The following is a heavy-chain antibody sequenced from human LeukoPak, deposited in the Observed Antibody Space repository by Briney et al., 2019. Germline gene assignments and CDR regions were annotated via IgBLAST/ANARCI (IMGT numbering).Heavy chain of an antibody. Sequence: SETLSLTCTVSGGSISSGSYYWSWIRQPAGKGLEWIGRIYTSGSTNYNPSLKSRVTISVDTSKNQFSLKLSSVTAADTAVYYCATRDRVGATSYYYYMDVWGKGTTVTISS. D-gene: IGHD1-26*01. CDR2: IYTSGST. CDR3: ATRDRVGATSYYYYMDV. CDR1: GGSISSGSYY. V-gene: IGHV4-61*02. J-gene: IGHJ6*03.